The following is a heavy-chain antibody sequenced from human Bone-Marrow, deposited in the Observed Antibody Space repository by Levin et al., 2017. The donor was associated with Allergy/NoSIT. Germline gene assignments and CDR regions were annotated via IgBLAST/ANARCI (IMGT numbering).Heavy chain of an antibody. CDR3: ARGDCSGGSCYNYFDY. CDR1: GGSISSGGYY. J-gene: IGHJ4*02. V-gene: IGHV4-31*03. Sequence: NPSETLSLTCTVSGGSISSGGYYWSWIRQHPGKGLEWIGYIYYSGSTYYNPSLKSRVTISVDTSKNQFSLKLSSVTAADTAVYYCARGDCSGGSCYNYFDYWGQGTLVTVSS. CDR2: IYYSGST. D-gene: IGHD2-15*01.